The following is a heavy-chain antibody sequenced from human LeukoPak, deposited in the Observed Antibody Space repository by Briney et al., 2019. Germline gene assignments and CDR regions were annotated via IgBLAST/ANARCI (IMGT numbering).Heavy chain of an antibody. J-gene: IGHJ3*02. D-gene: IGHD6-13*01. CDR3: AKGAVEIAAGVTEPLDI. CDR1: GFTFSKYG. CDR2: IWHGGGNK. V-gene: IGHV3-33*03. Sequence: GRSLRLSCTASGFTFSKYGMHWVRQAPGKGLEWVAVIWHGGGNKFYADSVKGRFTISRDNSKNTVYLQMNSLGAEDTAVYYCAKGAVEIAAGVTEPLDIWGQGTMVTVS.